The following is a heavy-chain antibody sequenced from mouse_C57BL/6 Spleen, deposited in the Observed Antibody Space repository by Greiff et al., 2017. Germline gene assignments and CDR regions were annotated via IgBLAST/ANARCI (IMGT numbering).Heavy chain of an antibody. J-gene: IGHJ4*01. CDR3: ARYYYDGYYAMDY. D-gene: IGHD2-3*01. CDR1: GFTFTAYY. Sequence: EVKVVESGGGLVQPGGSPSLSCAASGFTFTAYYMSWVRQPPGKALEWLGFIRNKANGYTTEYSASVKGRFTISRDNSQSILYLQMNALRAEDSATYYGARYYYDGYYAMDYWGQGTSVTVSS. CDR2: IRNKANGYTT. V-gene: IGHV7-3*01.